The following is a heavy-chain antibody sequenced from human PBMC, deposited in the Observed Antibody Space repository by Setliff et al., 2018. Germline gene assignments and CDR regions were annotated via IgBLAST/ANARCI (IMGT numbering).Heavy chain of an antibody. D-gene: IGHD1-26*01. J-gene: IGHJ6*03. Sequence: GGSLRLSCAASGFTFSNYEMNWVRQAPGKGLEWVSYISSSGTTIYYADSVKGRFTISRDNAKNSLYLQMSSLRADDTAVYYCARGGSVGATSYYYYYMDVWGKGTTVTVSS. V-gene: IGHV3-48*03. CDR2: ISSSGTTI. CDR3: ARGGSVGATSYYYYYMDV. CDR1: GFTFSNYE.